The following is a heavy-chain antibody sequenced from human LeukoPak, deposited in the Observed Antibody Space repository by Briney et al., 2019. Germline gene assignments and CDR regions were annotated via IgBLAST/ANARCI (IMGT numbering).Heavy chain of an antibody. V-gene: IGHV3-23*01. CDR3: AKYYYGSGSYYSNYYFDY. J-gene: IGHJ4*02. CDR1: GFTFSSYA. CDR2: ISGIGGST. Sequence: GGSLRLSCAASGFTFSSYAMSWVRQAPGKGLEWVSAISGIGGSTYYADSVKGRFTISRDNSKNTLYLQMNSLRAEDTAVYYCAKYYYGSGSYYSNYYFDYWGQGTLVTVSS. D-gene: IGHD3-10*01.